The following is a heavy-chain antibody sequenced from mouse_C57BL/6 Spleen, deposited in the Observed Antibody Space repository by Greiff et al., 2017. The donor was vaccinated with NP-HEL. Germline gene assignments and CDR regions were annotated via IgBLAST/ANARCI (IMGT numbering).Heavy chain of an antibody. CDR1: GYTFTNYW. V-gene: IGHV1-63*01. D-gene: IGHD1-1*01. J-gene: IGHJ4*01. CDR3: ARGHYFYAMDY. Sequence: QVQLQQSGAELVRPGTSVKMSCKASGYTFTNYWIGWAKQRPGHGLEWIGDIYPGGGYTNYNEKFKGKATLTADKSSSTAYMQFSSLTSEDSAIYYCARGHYFYAMDYWGQGTSVTVSS. CDR2: IYPGGGYT.